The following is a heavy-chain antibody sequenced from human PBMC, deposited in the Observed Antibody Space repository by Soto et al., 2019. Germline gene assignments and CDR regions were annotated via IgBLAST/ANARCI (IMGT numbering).Heavy chain of an antibody. CDR2: IDPSDSYT. Sequence: VESLKISCKGSGYSFTSYFISWVRQMPGKGLEWMGRIDPSDSYTNYSPSFQGHVTISGDKSISTAYLQWSSLKASDTAMYYCVRPPVGATAGDYWGQGTLVTVSS. CDR3: VRPPVGATAGDY. CDR1: GYSFTSYF. J-gene: IGHJ4*02. V-gene: IGHV5-10-1*01. D-gene: IGHD1-26*01.